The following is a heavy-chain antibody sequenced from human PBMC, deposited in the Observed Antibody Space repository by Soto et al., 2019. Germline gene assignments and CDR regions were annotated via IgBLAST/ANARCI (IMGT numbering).Heavy chain of an antibody. J-gene: IGHJ4*02. CDR1: GFTFSSYA. CDR2: ISGGGDST. D-gene: IGHD1-26*01. V-gene: IGHV3-23*01. Sequence: EVQLLESGGGLVQPGGSLRLSCAASGFTFSSYAMSWVRQAPGKGPQWVSGISGGGDSTYYADSVKGRFSISRDNSKNTLYLQIHSLRAEDTAIYYCAKDGSYYDFDHWGQGTLVTVSS. CDR3: AKDGSYYDFDH.